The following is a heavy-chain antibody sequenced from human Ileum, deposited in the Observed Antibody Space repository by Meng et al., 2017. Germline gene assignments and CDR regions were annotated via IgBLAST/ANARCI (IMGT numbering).Heavy chain of an antibody. Sequence: QLQVPGPGLVKPSGTLSLTCTGSGGSISSSFYWSWVRQSPGKGLEWIGQIYLAGSPNYNPSLESRVTISVDKSKNQFSLRLTSVTAADTAIFYCVRHGGKYFDSWGQGTLVTVSS. V-gene: IGHV4-4*02. D-gene: IGHD2-15*01. CDR1: GGSISSSFY. J-gene: IGHJ4*02. CDR3: VRHGGKYFDS. CDR2: IYLAGSP.